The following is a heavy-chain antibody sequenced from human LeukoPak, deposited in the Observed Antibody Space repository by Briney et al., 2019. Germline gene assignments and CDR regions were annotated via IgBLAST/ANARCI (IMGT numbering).Heavy chain of an antibody. CDR1: GGSISNYY. D-gene: IGHD6-19*01. V-gene: IGHV4-59*12. Sequence: PSETLSLTCNVSGGSISNYYWNWIRQPPGEGLEWIGYIYSSGSTNYNPSLKSRVTISVDTSKNQFSLKLSSVTAADTAVYYCARGPSGWYYYGMDVWGQGTTVTVSS. J-gene: IGHJ6*02. CDR3: ARGPSGWYYYGMDV. CDR2: IYSSGST.